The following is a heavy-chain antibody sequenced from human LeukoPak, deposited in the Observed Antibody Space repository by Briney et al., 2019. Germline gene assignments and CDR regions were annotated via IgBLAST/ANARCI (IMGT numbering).Heavy chain of an antibody. CDR1: GGSFSGYY. D-gene: IGHD3-10*01. Sequence: PSETLSLPCAVYGGSFSGYYWSWIRQPPGKGLEWIGEINHSGSTNYNPSLKSRVTISVDTSKNQFSLKLSSVTAADTAVYYCATGRGVPYWGQGPLLTVSS. J-gene: IGHJ4*02. CDR2: INHSGST. V-gene: IGHV4-34*01. CDR3: ATGRGVPY.